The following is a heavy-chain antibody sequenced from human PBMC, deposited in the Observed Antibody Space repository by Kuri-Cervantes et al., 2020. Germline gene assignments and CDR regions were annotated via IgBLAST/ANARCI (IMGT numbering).Heavy chain of an antibody. CDR2: IYHSGST. V-gene: IGHV4-30-2*01. CDR3: ARDPTGAIWFRDNDAFDI. J-gene: IGHJ3*02. Sequence: SETLSLTCAVSGGSISSGAYSWSWIRQPPGKGLEWIGYIYHSGSTYYNPSLKSRVTISVDTSKNQFSLKLSSVTAADTAVYYCARDPTGAIWFRDNDAFDIWGQGTMVTVSS. CDR1: GGSISSGAYS. D-gene: IGHD3-10*01.